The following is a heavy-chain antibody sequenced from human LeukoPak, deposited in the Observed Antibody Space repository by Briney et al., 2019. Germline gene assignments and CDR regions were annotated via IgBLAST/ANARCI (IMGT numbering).Heavy chain of an antibody. D-gene: IGHD3-3*01. J-gene: IGHJ3*02. CDR3: ARDHNYDFWSGYQRAFDI. V-gene: IGHV4-59*12. Sequence: SETLSLTCTVSGGSISSYYWSWIRQPPGKGLEWIGYIYYSGSTNYNPSLKSRVTISMDKSKNQLSLKLNFVTAADTAVYYCARDHNYDFWSGYQRAFDIWGQGTMVTVSS. CDR2: IYYSGST. CDR1: GGSISSYY.